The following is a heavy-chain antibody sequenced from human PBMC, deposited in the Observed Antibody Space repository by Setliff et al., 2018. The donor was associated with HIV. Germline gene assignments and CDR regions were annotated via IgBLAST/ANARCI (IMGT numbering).Heavy chain of an antibody. D-gene: IGHD3-16*01. CDR3: ARAWGSMGYINTFDV. V-gene: IGHV4-61*09. Sequence: SETLSLTCTVSGASINSQSDYWNWIRQPAGKELEWIGHIYASGYTYYKPSLESRVTISVDTSKSQFSLKLHSVTAADTAVYYCARAWGSMGYINTFDVWGQGSLVTVSS. CDR1: GASINSQSDY. J-gene: IGHJ4*02. CDR2: IYASGYT.